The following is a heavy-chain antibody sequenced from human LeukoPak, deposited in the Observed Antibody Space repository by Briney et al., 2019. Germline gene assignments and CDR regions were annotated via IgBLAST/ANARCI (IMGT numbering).Heavy chain of an antibody. CDR1: GDTVSNTRSA. D-gene: IGHD1-14*01. CDR2: TYHRSKWYN. Sequence: SQTLSLTCAISGDTVSNTRSAWNWIRQSPSRGLEWLGRTYHRSKWYNDYAVSVKSRITINPDTSKNQFSLQLNSVTPEDTAVYYCARVNSWTEEPDTGFDYWGQGTLVTVSS. CDR3: ARVNSWTEEPDTGFDY. J-gene: IGHJ4*02. V-gene: IGHV6-1*01.